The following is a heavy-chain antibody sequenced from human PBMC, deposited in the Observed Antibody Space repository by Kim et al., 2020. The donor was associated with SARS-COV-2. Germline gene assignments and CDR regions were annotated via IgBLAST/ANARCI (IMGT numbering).Heavy chain of an antibody. Sequence: YSQKSQGRAPITRDTSASTAYRELSSLRSEETAVYYCARRVRGDLYGMDVWGQGTTVTVSS. CDR3: ARRVRGDLYGMDV. J-gene: IGHJ6*02. V-gene: IGHV1-3*01. D-gene: IGHD3-10*01.